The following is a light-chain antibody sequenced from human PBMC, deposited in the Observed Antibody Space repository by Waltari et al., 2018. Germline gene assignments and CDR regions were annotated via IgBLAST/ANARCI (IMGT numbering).Light chain of an antibody. CDR2: DAS. V-gene: IGKV3-11*01. CDR3: QQRSNWTPHT. Sequence: EIVLTQSPDTLSLSPGDTATLSCRASQSVGSYLAWYQQKPGQPPRLLIYDASNRPTGVPARFRGSGSGTEFTLTISSLEAEDFAVYYCQQRSNWTPHTFGQGARLEIK. CDR1: QSVGSY. J-gene: IGKJ2*01.